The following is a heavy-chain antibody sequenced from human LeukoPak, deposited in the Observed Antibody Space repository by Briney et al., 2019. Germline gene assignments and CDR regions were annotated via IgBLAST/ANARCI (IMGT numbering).Heavy chain of an antibody. D-gene: IGHD2-15*01. V-gene: IGHV4-38-2*02. Sequence: SETLSLTCTVSGYSISSGYYWGWIRQPPGNGLEWIGSIYHSGSTYYNPSLKSRVTISVDTSKNQFSLRLSSVTAADTAVYYCARWAGYCGGSSCYVYYWGPGTLVTVSS. CDR3: ARWAGYCGGSSCYVYY. J-gene: IGHJ4*02. CDR1: GYSISSGYY. CDR2: IYHSGST.